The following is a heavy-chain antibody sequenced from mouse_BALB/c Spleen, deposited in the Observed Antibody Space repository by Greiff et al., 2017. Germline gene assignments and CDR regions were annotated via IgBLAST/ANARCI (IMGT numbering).Heavy chain of an antibody. J-gene: IGHJ2*01. CDR3: TRDSYDYDGAHYFDY. CDR2: ISSGGSYT. Sequence: EVMLVESGGGLVKPGGSLKLSCAASGFTFSSYTMSWVRQTPEKRLEWVATISSGGSYTYYPDSVKGRFTISRDNAKNTLYLQMSSLKSEDTAMYYCTRDSYDYDGAHYFDYWGQGTTLTVSS. V-gene: IGHV5-6-4*01. CDR1: GFTFSSYT. D-gene: IGHD2-4*01.